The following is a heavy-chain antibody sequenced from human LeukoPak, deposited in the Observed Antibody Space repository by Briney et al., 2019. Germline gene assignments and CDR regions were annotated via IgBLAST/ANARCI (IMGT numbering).Heavy chain of an antibody. V-gene: IGHV3-48*03. CDR2: ISSSSSTI. Sequence: GGSLRLSCAASGFTFRSYEMNWVRQAPGKGLEWVSYISSSSSTIYYSDSLKDRFAISRDNAKNSLYLQMNSLRAEDTAVYYCATGGGPGWFGELFRGYFFDYWGQGTLVTVSS. CDR1: GFTFRSYE. J-gene: IGHJ4*02. D-gene: IGHD3-10*01. CDR3: ATGGGPGWFGELFRGYFFDY.